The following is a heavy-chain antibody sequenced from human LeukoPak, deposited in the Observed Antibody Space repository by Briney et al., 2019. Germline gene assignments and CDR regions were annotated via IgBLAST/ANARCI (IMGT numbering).Heavy chain of an antibody. CDR1: GFTFSSYS. D-gene: IGHD3-16*02. Sequence: GGSLRLSCAASGFTFSSYSMNWVRQAPGKGLEWVSSISSSSSYIYYADSVKGRFTISRDNAKNSLYLQMNSLRAEDTAVYYCARDRGEEDYVWGSYRPFDYWGQGTLVTVSS. J-gene: IGHJ4*02. CDR2: ISSSSSYI. V-gene: IGHV3-21*01. CDR3: ARDRGEEDYVWGSYRPFDY.